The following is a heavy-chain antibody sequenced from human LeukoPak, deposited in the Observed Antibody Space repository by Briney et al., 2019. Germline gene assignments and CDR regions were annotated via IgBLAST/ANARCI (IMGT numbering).Heavy chain of an antibody. V-gene: IGHV3-30*03. Sequence: GGSLRLSCLASGFTFRSFGMHWVRQAPGTGLEWVALISYDGSNKNYADSVKGRFTISRDNAKNSLYLQMNSLRAEDTAVYYCASVDSSGYRAFDIWGQGTMVTVSS. CDR2: ISYDGSNK. J-gene: IGHJ3*02. D-gene: IGHD3-22*01. CDR1: GFTFRSFG. CDR3: ASVDSSGYRAFDI.